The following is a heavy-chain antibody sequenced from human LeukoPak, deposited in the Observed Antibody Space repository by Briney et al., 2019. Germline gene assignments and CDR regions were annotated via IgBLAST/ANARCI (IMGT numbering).Heavy chain of an antibody. CDR2: INPSTGGT. CDR1: GYTFTDYY. Sequence: ASVKVSCKASGYTFTDYYMHWVRQAPGQGLEWMGWINPSTGGTNYAESFQGRVTMARDTSITTVFMELSRLKSDDTAVYYCARLRYVGRGYPFDYWGQGTLVTVSS. J-gene: IGHJ4*02. V-gene: IGHV1-2*02. D-gene: IGHD3-22*01. CDR3: ARLRYVGRGYPFDY.